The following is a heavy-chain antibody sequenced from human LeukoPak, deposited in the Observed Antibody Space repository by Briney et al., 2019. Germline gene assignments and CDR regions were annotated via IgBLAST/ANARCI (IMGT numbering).Heavy chain of an antibody. V-gene: IGHV5-51*01. CDR2: IYPGDSDT. CDR3: ARGINYNDRSGYDY. D-gene: IGHD3-22*01. J-gene: IGHJ4*02. Sequence: GESLKISCKGSGYSFPSYWIAWVRQMPGKGLEWMGIIYPGDSDTRYSPSFQDLVTISADKSISTAYLQWSSLKASDTAMYYCARGINYNDRSGYDYWGQGTLVTVSS. CDR1: GYSFPSYW.